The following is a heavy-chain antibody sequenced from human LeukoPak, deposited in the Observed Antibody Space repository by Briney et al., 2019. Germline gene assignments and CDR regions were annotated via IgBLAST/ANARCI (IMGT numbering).Heavy chain of an antibody. CDR2: IYYSGST. J-gene: IGHJ3*02. Sequence: PSETLSLTCTVSGGSISSGDYYWSWIRQPPGKGLEWIGYIYYSGSTYYNPSLKSRVTISVDTSKNQFSLKLSSVTAADTAVYYCAREFEWRAFDIWGQGTMVTVSS. CDR3: AREFEWRAFDI. V-gene: IGHV4-30-4*02. D-gene: IGHD3-3*01. CDR1: GGSISSGDYY.